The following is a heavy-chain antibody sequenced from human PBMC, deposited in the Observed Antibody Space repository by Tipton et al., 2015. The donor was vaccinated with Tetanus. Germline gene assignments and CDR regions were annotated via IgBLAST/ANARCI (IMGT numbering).Heavy chain of an antibody. V-gene: IGHV5-51*01. Sequence: QLVQSGAEVKKAGESLKISCKASGHNSRSYWINWVRQMPGKGLEWMGIISPGDSEATYSPSFEGHVTISLDKSIRTAYLQWTSLKPSDTAIYFCARLPKHYSASGSTWGQGTLVTVSS. CDR2: ISPGDSEA. J-gene: IGHJ5*02. D-gene: IGHD3-10*01. CDR3: ARLPKHYSASGST. CDR1: GHNSRSYW.